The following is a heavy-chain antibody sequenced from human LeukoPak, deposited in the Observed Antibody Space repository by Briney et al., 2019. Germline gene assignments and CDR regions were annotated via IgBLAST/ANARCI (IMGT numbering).Heavy chain of an antibody. CDR1: GGSTSDYY. J-gene: IGHJ4*02. CDR3: ARDRDFWSGFFDY. Sequence: SETQSLTCTVSGGSTSDYYLSWIRQPAGKGLEWIGRIYTSGSTNYNPSLKSRITMSVDTSKNQFSLKLSSVTAADTAVYYCARDRDFWSGFFDYWGQGTLVTVSS. V-gene: IGHV4-4*07. CDR2: IYTSGST. D-gene: IGHD3-3*01.